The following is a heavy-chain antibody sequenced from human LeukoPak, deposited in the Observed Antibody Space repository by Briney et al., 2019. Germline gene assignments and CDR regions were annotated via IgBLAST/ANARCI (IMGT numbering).Heavy chain of an antibody. D-gene: IGHD2-21*01. CDR1: GYSFSDYE. CDR3: AIERSFCEGDCSDY. V-gene: IGHV3-48*03. J-gene: IGHJ4*02. CDR2: IWSSGTVT. Sequence: GGSLRHYCADSGYSFSDYEKNWVRKAPGRGLEKEPYIWSSGTVTHYANSVKDRFTISRDNGKNSLFLQMNGLRAEDTAVYYCAIERSFCEGDCSDYWGQGTLVTVSS.